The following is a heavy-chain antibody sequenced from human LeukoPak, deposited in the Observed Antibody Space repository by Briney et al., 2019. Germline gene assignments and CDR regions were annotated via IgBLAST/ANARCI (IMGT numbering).Heavy chain of an antibody. CDR1: GYIFSNYW. D-gene: IGHD3-3*01. J-gene: IGHJ4*02. CDR2: IYPADSDT. Sequence: GESLKISCKGSGYIFSNYWIGWVRQMPGKGLEWMGIIYPADSDTKYSPSFQDQVTISADKSINTAYLQWSSLKASDTAMYYCASLSYYDSWSGFDYWGQGTLVTVSS. V-gene: IGHV5-51*01. CDR3: ASLSYYDSWSGFDY.